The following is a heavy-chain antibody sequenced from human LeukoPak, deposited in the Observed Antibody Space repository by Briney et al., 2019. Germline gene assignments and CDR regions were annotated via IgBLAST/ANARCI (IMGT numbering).Heavy chain of an antibody. Sequence: SETLSLTCTVSGGSISSYYWSWIRQPPGKGLEWIGEINHSGSTNYNPSLKSRVTTSVDTSKNQFSLKLSSVTAADTAVYYCARVRWIYYNYMDVWGKGTTVTVSS. V-gene: IGHV4-34*01. CDR1: GGSISSYY. J-gene: IGHJ6*03. CDR2: INHSGST. CDR3: ARVRWIYYNYMDV. D-gene: IGHD2-2*03.